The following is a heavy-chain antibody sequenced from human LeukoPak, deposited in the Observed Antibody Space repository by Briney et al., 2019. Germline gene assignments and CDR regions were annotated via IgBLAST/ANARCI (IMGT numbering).Heavy chain of an antibody. V-gene: IGHV3-23*01. CDR2: ISSSGGET. Sequence: GGTLRLSCAASGFTFNDYGMNWVSQAPGKGLEWVASISSSGGETYLADSLKGRFTVSRDNSKNTLYLQMNSLRAEDTAVYYCARKSYAPGSLSFSDYWGQGTLVTVSS. CDR1: GFTFNDYG. J-gene: IGHJ4*02. D-gene: IGHD3-10*01. CDR3: ARKSYAPGSLSFSDY.